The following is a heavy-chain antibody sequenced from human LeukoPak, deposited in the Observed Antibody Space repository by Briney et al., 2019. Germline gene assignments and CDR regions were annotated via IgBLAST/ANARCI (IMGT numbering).Heavy chain of an antibody. D-gene: IGHD1-26*01. CDR3: ARLRVAEPGGDAFDV. Sequence: SETLSLTCTVSGGSITSGSYYWGWIRQPPGKGLEWLGSIYHTGSTYTNPSLRSRVLTSVDTSKNQFSLRLRSVTAADTALYYCARLRVAEPGGDAFDVWGQGTTVTVSS. CDR2: IYHTGST. CDR1: GGSITSGSYY. J-gene: IGHJ3*01. V-gene: IGHV4-39*01.